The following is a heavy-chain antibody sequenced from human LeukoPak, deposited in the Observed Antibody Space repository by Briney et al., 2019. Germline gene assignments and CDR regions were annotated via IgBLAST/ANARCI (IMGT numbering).Heavy chain of an antibody. D-gene: IGHD2-15*01. J-gene: IGHJ4*02. CDR3: ARGEGSGGSCYSN. Sequence: ASETLSLTCAVYGGSFSGYYWSWIRQPPGKGLEWIGEINHSGSTNYNPSLKSRVTISVDTSKNQFSLKLSSVTAADTAVYYCARGEGSGGSCYSNWGQGTLVTVSS. V-gene: IGHV4-34*01. CDR2: INHSGST. CDR1: GGSFSGYY.